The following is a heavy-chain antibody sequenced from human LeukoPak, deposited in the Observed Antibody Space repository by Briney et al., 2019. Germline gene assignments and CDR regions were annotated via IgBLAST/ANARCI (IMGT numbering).Heavy chain of an antibody. CDR1: GRSISIYY. CDR2: IYYSGST. Sequence: SETLSLTCPVSGRSISIYYWSWLRQPPGKGLEWIGHIYYSGSTNYNPPLKSRVSISVDTPKNQFSLKLSSVTAADTAGYYCARRNIVLSDAFDIWGQGTMVTVSS. V-gene: IGHV4-59*08. D-gene: IGHD2-8*01. CDR3: ARRNIVLSDAFDI. J-gene: IGHJ3*02.